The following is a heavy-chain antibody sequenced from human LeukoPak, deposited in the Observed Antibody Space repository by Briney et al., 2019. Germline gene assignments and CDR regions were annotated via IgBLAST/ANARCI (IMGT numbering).Heavy chain of an antibody. CDR2: IKQDGNEK. CDR1: GFTFSNCW. CDR3: ARRYSDSSGIDY. Sequence: GGSLRLSCAASGFTFSNCWMTWVRQAPGKGLEWVANIKQDGNEKYYVDSVKGRFTVSRDNAKNSLYLQMNSLRAEDTAVYYCARRYSDSSGIDYWGQGTLVTVSS. V-gene: IGHV3-7*04. J-gene: IGHJ4*02. D-gene: IGHD3-22*01.